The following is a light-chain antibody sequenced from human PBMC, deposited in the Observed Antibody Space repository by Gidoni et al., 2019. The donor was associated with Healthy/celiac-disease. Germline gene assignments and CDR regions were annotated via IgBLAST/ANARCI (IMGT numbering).Light chain of an antibody. V-gene: IGLV2-14*01. Sequence: QSALTQPAPVSGSPGQSITISCTGTSSDVGGYNYVSWYQQHPGKAPKLMIYEVCNRPSGVSNRFSGSKSGNTASLTISGLQAEDEADYYCSSYTSSSTYVFGTGTKVTVL. CDR3: SSYTSSSTYV. J-gene: IGLJ1*01. CDR2: EVC. CDR1: SSDVGGYNY.